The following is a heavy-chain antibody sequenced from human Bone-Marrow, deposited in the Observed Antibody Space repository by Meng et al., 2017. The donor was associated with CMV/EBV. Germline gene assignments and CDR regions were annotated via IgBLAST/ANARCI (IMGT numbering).Heavy chain of an antibody. CDR1: GGSISSSSYY. D-gene: IGHD2-2*02. CDR2: IYYSGST. Sequence: SETLSLTCTVSGGSISSSSYYWGWIRQPPGKGLEWIGSIYYSGSTYYNPSLKSRVTISVDTSKNQFSLKLSSVTAADTAVYYCARLGGVGYCSSTSCYTFHYFAYWGQGTRVTVSS. J-gene: IGHJ4*02. CDR3: ARLGGVGYCSSTSCYTFHYFAY. V-gene: IGHV4-39*01.